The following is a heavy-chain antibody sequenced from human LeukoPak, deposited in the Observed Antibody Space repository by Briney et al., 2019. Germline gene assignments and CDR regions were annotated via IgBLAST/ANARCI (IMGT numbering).Heavy chain of an antibody. Sequence: GASVKVSCKASGGTFSSYAISWVRQAPGQGLEWMGWISAYNGNTNYAQKLQGRVTMTTDTSTSTAYMELRSLRSDDTAVYYCAAYDEGFGYWGQGTLVTVSS. CDR3: AAYDEGFGY. J-gene: IGHJ4*02. CDR2: ISAYNGNT. V-gene: IGHV1-18*01. CDR1: GGTFSSYA. D-gene: IGHD3-16*01.